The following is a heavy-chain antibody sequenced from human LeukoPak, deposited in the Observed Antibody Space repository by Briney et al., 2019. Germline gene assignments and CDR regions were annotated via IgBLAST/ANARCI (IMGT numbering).Heavy chain of an antibody. CDR3: TKGLRSGTYYNIFDY. CDR1: GFTLRDYA. CDR2: LNNDGHKT. J-gene: IGHJ4*02. D-gene: IGHD3-10*01. Sequence: PGGSLRLSCAASGFTLRDYAIHWARQAPGKGLEWVSLSLLNNDGHKTYYADSVKGRFTISRDNSRNSLYLQMNSLTIEDTALYFCTKGLRSGTYYNIFDYWSQGTLVTVSS. V-gene: IGHV3-43*02.